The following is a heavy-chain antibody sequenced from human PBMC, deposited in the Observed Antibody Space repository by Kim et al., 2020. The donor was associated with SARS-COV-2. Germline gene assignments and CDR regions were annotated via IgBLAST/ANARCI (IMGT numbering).Heavy chain of an antibody. CDR3: AKDGTRFAWVVRGVIANAFDI. CDR1: GFTFSSYA. D-gene: IGHD3-10*01. V-gene: IGHV3-33*06. J-gene: IGHJ3*02. CDR2: IWYDGSNK. Sequence: GGSLRLSCAASGFTFSSYAMHWVRQAPGKGLEWVAVIWYDGSNKYYADSVKGRFTISRDNSKNTLYLQMNSLRAEDTAVYYCAKDGTRFAWVVRGVIANAFDIWGQGTMVTVSS.